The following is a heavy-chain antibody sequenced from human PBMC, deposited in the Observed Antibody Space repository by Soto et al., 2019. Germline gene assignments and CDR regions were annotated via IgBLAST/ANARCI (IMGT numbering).Heavy chain of an antibody. D-gene: IGHD3-3*01. J-gene: IGHJ5*02. CDR2: INHSGST. CDR1: GGSFSGYY. CDR3: ARGRRYYDFWSGPNWLDP. V-gene: IGHV4-34*01. Sequence: SETLSLTCAVYGGSFSGYYWSWIRQPPGKGLEWIGEINHSGSTNYNPSLKSRVTISVDTSKNQFSLKLSSVTAADTAVYYCARGRRYYDFWSGPNWLDPWGQGTLVTVSS.